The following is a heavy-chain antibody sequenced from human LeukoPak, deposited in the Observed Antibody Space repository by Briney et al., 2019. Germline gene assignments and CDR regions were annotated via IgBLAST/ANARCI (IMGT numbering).Heavy chain of an antibody. CDR3: ARVLAVAGTGFDY. D-gene: IGHD6-19*01. CDR2: INHSGST. CDR1: GGSFSGYY. V-gene: IGHV4-34*01. Sequence: NSSETLSLTCAVYGGSFSGYYWSWIRQPPGKGLEWIGEINHSGSTNYNPSLKSRVTISVDTSKNQFSLKLTSATAADTAVYYCARVLAVAGTGFDYWGQGILVTVSS. J-gene: IGHJ4*02.